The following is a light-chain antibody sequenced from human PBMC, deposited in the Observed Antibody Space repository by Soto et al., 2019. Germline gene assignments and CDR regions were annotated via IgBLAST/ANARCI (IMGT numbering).Light chain of an antibody. Sequence: DIQMTQSPSSLSSSVGDRVTLTCRASQSISSYLNWYQLKPGRPPKLLICFASSLQAGVPSRFSGAGSETDFSLTITDLQPEDFTSYFCLQADSVPYTVGQGT. V-gene: IGKV1-39*01. CDR2: FAS. CDR3: LQADSVPYT. J-gene: IGKJ2*01. CDR1: QSISSY.